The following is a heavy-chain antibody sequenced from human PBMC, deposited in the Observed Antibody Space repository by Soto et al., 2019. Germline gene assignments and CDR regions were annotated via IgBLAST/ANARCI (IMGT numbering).Heavy chain of an antibody. CDR1: GFTFSSYA. CDR3: ATIWFGESPFDY. V-gene: IGHV3-23*01. Sequence: PGGSLRLSCAASGFTFSSYAMSWVRQAPGKCLEWVSVISGSGGSTYYADSVKGRFTISRDNSKNTLYLQMNSLRAEDTAVYYCATIWFGESPFDYWGQGTLVTVSS. D-gene: IGHD3-10*01. J-gene: IGHJ4*02. CDR2: ISGSGGST.